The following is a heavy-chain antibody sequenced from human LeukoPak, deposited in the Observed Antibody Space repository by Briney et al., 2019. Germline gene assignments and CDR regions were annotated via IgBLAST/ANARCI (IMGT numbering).Heavy chain of an antibody. J-gene: IGHJ3*02. Sequence: GGSLRLSCAASGFTVSGNYMSWVRQAPGKGLEWVSSISSSSSYIYYADSVKGRFTISRDNAKNSLYLQMNSLRAEDTAVYYCARDVGSGYYYGAFDIWGQGTMVTVSS. D-gene: IGHD3-22*01. CDR3: ARDVGSGYYYGAFDI. CDR2: ISSSSSYI. CDR1: GFTVSGNY. V-gene: IGHV3-21*01.